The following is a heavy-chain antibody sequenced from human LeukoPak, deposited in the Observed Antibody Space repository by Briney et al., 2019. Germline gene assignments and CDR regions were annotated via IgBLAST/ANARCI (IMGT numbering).Heavy chain of an antibody. CDR2: IKSDGSST. D-gene: IGHD3-22*01. Sequence: GGSLRLSCAASGFTFSSYWMHWVRQAPGKGLVWVSRIKSDGSSTSYGDSVKGRFTISRDNAKNTLYLQMNSLRAEDTAVYYCARGSMIVVVPAAFDIWGQGTMVTVSS. V-gene: IGHV3-74*01. J-gene: IGHJ3*02. CDR3: ARGSMIVVVPAAFDI. CDR1: GFTFSSYW.